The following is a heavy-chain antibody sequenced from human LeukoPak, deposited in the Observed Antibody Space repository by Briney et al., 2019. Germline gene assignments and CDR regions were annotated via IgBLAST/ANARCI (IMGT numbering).Heavy chain of an antibody. V-gene: IGHV1-2*02. Sequence: ASVKVSCKASGYTFTGYYMHWVRQAPGQGLEWMGWINPNSGGTNYAQKFQGRVTMTRDTSISTAYMELSRLRSDDTAVYYCARDCSGGSCYWGWGQGTLVTVSS. J-gene: IGHJ4*02. CDR1: GYTFTGYY. CDR3: ARDCSGGSCYWG. D-gene: IGHD2-15*01. CDR2: INPNSGGT.